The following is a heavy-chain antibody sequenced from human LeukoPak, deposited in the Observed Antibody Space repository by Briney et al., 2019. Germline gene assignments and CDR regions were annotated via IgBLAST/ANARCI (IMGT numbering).Heavy chain of an antibody. CDR2: IYYSGST. Sequence: MTSETLSLTCTVSGGSLSSYYWSWLRQTPGKGPEGIGYIYYSGSTKYNPSLSSRVTISVDRSKNQFSLKLNSVTAADTAVYYCARYWGVQLWPHWYFDLWGRGSLVTVSS. CDR3: ARYWGVQLWPHWYFDL. D-gene: IGHD5-18*01. CDR1: GGSLSSYY. V-gene: IGHV4-59*01. J-gene: IGHJ2*01.